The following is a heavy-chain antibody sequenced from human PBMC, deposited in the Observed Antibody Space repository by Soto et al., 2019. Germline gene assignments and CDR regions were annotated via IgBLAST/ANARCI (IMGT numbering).Heavy chain of an antibody. Sequence: AGGSLRLSCAASGFTFSSYAMSWVRQAPGKGLEWVSAISGSGGSTYYADSVKGRFTISRDNSKNTLYLQMNSLRAEDTVVYYCAKSGDAAAGYFDYWGQGTLVTVSS. CDR2: ISGSGGST. CDR3: AKSGDAAAGYFDY. J-gene: IGHJ4*02. CDR1: GFTFSSYA. D-gene: IGHD6-13*01. V-gene: IGHV3-23*01.